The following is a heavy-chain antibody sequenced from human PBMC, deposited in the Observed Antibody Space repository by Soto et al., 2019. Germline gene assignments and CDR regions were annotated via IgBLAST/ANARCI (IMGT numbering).Heavy chain of an antibody. V-gene: IGHV1-69*02. CDR1: GGTFSSYT. CDR2: IIPILGIA. J-gene: IGHJ6*02. CDR3: ARYRNVYGMDV. D-gene: IGHD1-1*01. Sequence: QVQLVQSGAEVKKPGSSVKVSCKDAGGTFSSYTISWVRQAPGQGLEWMGRIIPILGIANYAQKCQGRVTITADKSTSTAYMELSSLRAEDTDVYYCARYRNVYGMDVWGQGTTVTVSS.